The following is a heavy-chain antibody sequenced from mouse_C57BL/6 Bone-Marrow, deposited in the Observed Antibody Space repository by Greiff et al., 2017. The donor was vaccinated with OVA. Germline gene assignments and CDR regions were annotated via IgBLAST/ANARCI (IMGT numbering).Heavy chain of an antibody. CDR3: ARRAQRGAMDY. V-gene: IGHV1-76*01. CDR1: GYTFTDYY. CDR2: IYPGSGNT. J-gene: IGHJ4*01. Sequence: VKLQESGAELVRPGPSFNLSCKASGYTFTDYYINWVKQRPGQGLEWIARIYPGSGNTYYNEKFKGKATLTAEKSSSTAYMQLSSLTSEDSAVYFCARRAQRGAMDYWGQGTSVTVSS. D-gene: IGHD3-3*01.